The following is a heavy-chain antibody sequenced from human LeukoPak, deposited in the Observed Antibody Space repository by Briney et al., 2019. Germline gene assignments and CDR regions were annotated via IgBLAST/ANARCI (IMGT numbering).Heavy chain of an antibody. Sequence: GGSLRLSCAASGFTFSSYGMSWVRQAPGKGLEWVSAISGSGGSTYYADSVKGRFTISRDNSKNTQYLQMNSLRAEDTAVYYCAKVFGTYGTFDIWGQGTMVTVSS. D-gene: IGHD3/OR15-3a*01. CDR3: AKVFGTYGTFDI. CDR2: ISGSGGST. CDR1: GFTFSSYG. V-gene: IGHV3-23*01. J-gene: IGHJ3*02.